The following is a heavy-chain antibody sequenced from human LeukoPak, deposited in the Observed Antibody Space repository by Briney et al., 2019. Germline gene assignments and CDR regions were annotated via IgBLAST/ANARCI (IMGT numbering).Heavy chain of an antibody. Sequence: PGGSLRLSCAASGFTFSSYWMSWVRQAQGKGLEWVANIKQDGSEKYYVDSVKGRFTISRDNAKNSLYLQMNSLRAEDTAVYYCATENAYYDFWSGYYRNLNWFDPWGQGTLVTVSS. J-gene: IGHJ5*02. CDR1: GFTFSSYW. V-gene: IGHV3-7*01. D-gene: IGHD3-3*01. CDR2: IKQDGSEK. CDR3: ATENAYYDFWSGYYRNLNWFDP.